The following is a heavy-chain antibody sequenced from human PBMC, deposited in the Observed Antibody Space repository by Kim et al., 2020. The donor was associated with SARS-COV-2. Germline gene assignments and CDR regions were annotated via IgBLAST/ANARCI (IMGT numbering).Heavy chain of an antibody. V-gene: IGHV3-7*01. D-gene: IGHD2-21*02. J-gene: IGHJ6*02. CDR1: GFTFSSYW. CDR2: IKQDGSEK. CDR3: AREIPALGDWWGGYYYYGMDV. Sequence: GGSLRLSCAASGFTFSSYWMSWVRQAPGKGLEWVANIKQDGSEKYYVDSVKGRFTISRDNAKNSLYLQMNSLRAEDTAVYYCAREIPALGDWWGGYYYYGMDVWGQGTTVTVSS.